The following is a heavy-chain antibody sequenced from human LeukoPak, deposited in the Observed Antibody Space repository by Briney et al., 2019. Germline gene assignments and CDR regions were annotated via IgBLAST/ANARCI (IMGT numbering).Heavy chain of an antibody. CDR3: ARDSSSYYFDY. Sequence: PGGSLRLSCAASGFTFSSYSMNWVRQAPGKGLEWVSIIYTGGTTHYADSLNDRFTISRDDSINTLYLQMNSLRAEDTAVYYCARDSSSYYFDYWGQGTLVTVSS. D-gene: IGHD6-6*01. V-gene: IGHV3-66*01. J-gene: IGHJ4*02. CDR1: GFTFSSYS. CDR2: IYTGGTT.